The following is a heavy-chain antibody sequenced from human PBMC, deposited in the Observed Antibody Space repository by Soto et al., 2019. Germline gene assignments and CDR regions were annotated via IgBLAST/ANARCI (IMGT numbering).Heavy chain of an antibody. D-gene: IGHD3-10*01. CDR2: IYYSGST. CDR1: GGSISSGDYY. Sequence: QVQLQESGPGLVKPSQTLSLTCTVSGGSISSGDYYWSWIRQPPGKGLEWIGYIYYSGSTYYNPSLTSRVTISVDTSKNQFSLKLSSVTAADTAVYYCAREQKAMVRGVMPFDPWGQGTLVTVSS. V-gene: IGHV4-30-4*01. J-gene: IGHJ5*02. CDR3: AREQKAMVRGVMPFDP.